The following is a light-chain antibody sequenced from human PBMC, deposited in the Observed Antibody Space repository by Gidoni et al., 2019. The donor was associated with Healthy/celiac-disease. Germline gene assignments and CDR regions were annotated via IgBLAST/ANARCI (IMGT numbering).Light chain of an antibody. CDR3: QQSYSTPPYP. J-gene: IGKJ2*01. CDR1: QSISSY. V-gene: IGKV1-39*01. CDR2: AAS. Sequence: DIQRTQSPSSLSASVGDRVTITCPASQSISSYLYWYQQKPGKAAKLLIYAASSLQSGVPSRCSCSGSGTDFTLTISSLQPQDVATYYCQQSYSTPPYPFGQGTKLEIK.